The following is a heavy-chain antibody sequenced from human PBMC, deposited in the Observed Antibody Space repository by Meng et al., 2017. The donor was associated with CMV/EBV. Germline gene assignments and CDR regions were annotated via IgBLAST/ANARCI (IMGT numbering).Heavy chain of an antibody. J-gene: IGHJ6*02. D-gene: IGHD3-3*01. CDR3: ARIGYYTIFGNYYGMDV. CDR2: ISAYNGNT. Sequence: ASVKVSCKASGYTFTSYGISWVRQAPGQGLEWMGWISAYNGNTNYEQKLQGRVTMTTDTSTSTAYMELRSLRSDDTAVYYCARIGYYTIFGNYYGMDVWGQGTTVTVSS. CDR1: GYTFTSYG. V-gene: IGHV1-18*01.